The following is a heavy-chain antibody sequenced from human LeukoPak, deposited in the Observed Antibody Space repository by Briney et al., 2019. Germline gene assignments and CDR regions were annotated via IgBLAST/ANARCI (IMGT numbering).Heavy chain of an antibody. V-gene: IGHV3-7*05. J-gene: IGHJ4*02. CDR1: GFTFNNYW. CDR3: ARGGTITWVEDY. Sequence: GGSLRLSCAASGFTFNNYWMTWVRQAPGKGLEWVANINQDGSEKYYVDSVKGRFTISRDNTKNSLYLQMNSLRAEDTAVYYCARGGTITWVEDYWGQGTLVTVSS. D-gene: IGHD3-16*01. CDR2: INQDGSEK.